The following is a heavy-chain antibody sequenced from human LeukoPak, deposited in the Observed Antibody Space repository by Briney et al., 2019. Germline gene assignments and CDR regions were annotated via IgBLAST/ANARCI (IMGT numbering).Heavy chain of an antibody. CDR3: ARVRGAGLQYYYMDV. Sequence: GGSLRLSCAAAGFTFSSYSMNWVRQAPGKGLEWVSYITTRSATYYTDSVKGRFTISRDNAKDSVYLQMNSLRADDTAVYYCARVRGAGLQYYYMDVWGKGTTVTVSS. CDR2: ITTRSAT. CDR1: GFTFSSYS. V-gene: IGHV3-48*01. J-gene: IGHJ6*03. D-gene: IGHD1-26*01.